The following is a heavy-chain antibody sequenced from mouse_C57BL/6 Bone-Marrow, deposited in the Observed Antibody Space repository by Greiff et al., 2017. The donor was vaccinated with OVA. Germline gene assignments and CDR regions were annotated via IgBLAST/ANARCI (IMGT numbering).Heavy chain of an antibody. D-gene: IGHD4-1*01. CDR3: ARLGGY. CDR2: ISSGGSYT. Sequence: EVHLVEAGGDLVKPGGSLKLSCAASGFTFSSCVMSWVRQTPDKRLEWVATISSGGSYTYYPDSVKGRFTISRDNAKNTLYLQMSSLKSEDTAMYYCARLGGYWGQGTTLTVSS. V-gene: IGHV5-6*01. J-gene: IGHJ2*01. CDR1: GFTFSSCV.